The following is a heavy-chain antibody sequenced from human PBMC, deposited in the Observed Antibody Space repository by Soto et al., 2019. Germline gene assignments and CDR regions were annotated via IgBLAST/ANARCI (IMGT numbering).Heavy chain of an antibody. J-gene: IGHJ3*02. V-gene: IGHV3-15*01. CDR2: IKSKTDGGTT. CDR1: GFTFSNAW. D-gene: IGHD1-7*01. Sequence: EVQLVESGGGLVKPGGSLRLSCAASGFTFSNAWMSWVRQAPGKGLEWVGRIKSKTDGGTTDYAAPVKGRFTISRDDSKNTLYLQMNSLKTEDTAVYYCTTEYNWNYGAFDIWGQGTMVTVSS. CDR3: TTEYNWNYGAFDI.